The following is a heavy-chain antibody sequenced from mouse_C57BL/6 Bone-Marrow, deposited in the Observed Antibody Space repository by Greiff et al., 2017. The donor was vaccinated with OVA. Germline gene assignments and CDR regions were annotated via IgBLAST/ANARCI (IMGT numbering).Heavy chain of an antibody. V-gene: IGHV14-4*01. CDR1: GFNFKDDY. CDR2: IDPENGDT. Sequence: EVQLQQSGAELVRPGASVKLSCTASGFNFKDDYMNWVKQRPEQGLEWIGWIDPENGDTEYGSKFQGKATITADKSSNTAYLQLSSLTSEDTAVYYCTTSLDDYYPLAYWGQGTLVTVSA. CDR3: TTSLDDYYPLAY. D-gene: IGHD2-3*01. J-gene: IGHJ3*01.